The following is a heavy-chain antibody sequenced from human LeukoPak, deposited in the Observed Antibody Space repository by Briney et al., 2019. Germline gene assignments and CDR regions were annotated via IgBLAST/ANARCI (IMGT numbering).Heavy chain of an antibody. Sequence: SETLSLTCTVSGGSISSYYWSWIRQPPGKGLEWIGYIYYSGSTNYNPSLKSRVTISVDTSKNQFSLKLSSVTAADTAVYYCARGPSIQVWSDPYYYYGMDVWGQGTTVTVSS. D-gene: IGHD5-18*01. CDR2: IYYSGST. CDR1: GGSISSYY. CDR3: ARGPSIQVWSDPYYYYGMDV. J-gene: IGHJ6*02. V-gene: IGHV4-59*08.